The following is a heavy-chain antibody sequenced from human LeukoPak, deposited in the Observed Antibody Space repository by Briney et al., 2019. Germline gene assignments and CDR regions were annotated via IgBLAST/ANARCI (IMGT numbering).Heavy chain of an antibody. CDR3: TKEICGSPGCQGDY. J-gene: IGHJ4*02. V-gene: IGHV3-15*01. D-gene: IGHD2-2*01. CDR2: IKSKTDGGTT. CDR1: GFTFSNAW. Sequence: PGGSLRLSCAASGFTFSNAWMSWVRQAPGKGLEWVGRIKSKTDGGTTDYAAPVKGRFTISRGDSKNTLYLQMNSLKTEDTAVYYCTKEICGSPGCQGDYGGRGTLATVSS.